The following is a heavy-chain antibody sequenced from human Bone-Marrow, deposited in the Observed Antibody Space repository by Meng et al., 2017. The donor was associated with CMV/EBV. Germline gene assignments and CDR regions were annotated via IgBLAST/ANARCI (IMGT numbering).Heavy chain of an antibody. CDR3: ARVLGGELDP. CDR2: IKQDGSEK. V-gene: IGHV3-7*01. CDR1: GSTFSSYW. Sequence: GGSLRLSCAASGSTFSSYWMSWVRQAPGKGLEWVANIKQDGSEKYYVDSVKGRFTISRDNAKNSLYLQMNSLRAEDTAVYYCARVLGGELDPWGQGTLVTVSS. D-gene: IGHD3-16*01. J-gene: IGHJ5*02.